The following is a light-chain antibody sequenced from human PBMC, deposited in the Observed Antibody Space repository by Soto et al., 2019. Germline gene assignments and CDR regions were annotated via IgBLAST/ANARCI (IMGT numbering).Light chain of an antibody. V-gene: IGLV1-40*01. Sequence: QSVLTQPPSVSGAPGQRVTISCTGSSSNIGAGYDVHWYQQLPGTAPKLLIYGNSNRPSGVPDRFSGSKSGTSASLAITGLQAEDEADYYCQSYDSSLSGVVCGGGTKLTV. CDR3: QSYDSSLSGVV. CDR2: GNS. CDR1: SSNIGAGYD. J-gene: IGLJ2*01.